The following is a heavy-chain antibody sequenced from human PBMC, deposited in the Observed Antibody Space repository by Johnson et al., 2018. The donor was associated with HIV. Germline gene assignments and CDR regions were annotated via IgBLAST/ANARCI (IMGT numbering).Heavy chain of an antibody. CDR3: ARVRGYSYGAGRLCPGFLGLRWAV. Sequence: VQLVESGGGLVQPGGSLRLSCAASGFTFSSYAMSWIRQAPGKGLEWVANIDQDGSEKYYVDSVKGRFTISRDNAKNSLYLQMNSLRAEDTAVYYCARVRGYSYGAGRLCPGFLGLRWAVWG. CDR2: IDQDGSEK. J-gene: IGHJ6*02. D-gene: IGHD5-18*01. CDR1: GFTFSSYA. V-gene: IGHV3-7*01.